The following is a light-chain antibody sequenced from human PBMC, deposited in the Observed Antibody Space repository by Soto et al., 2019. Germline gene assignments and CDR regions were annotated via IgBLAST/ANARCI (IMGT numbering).Light chain of an antibody. J-gene: IGKJ2*01. CDR3: QQYGRPPYT. CDR2: DAS. Sequence: EIVLTQSPGTLSLSPGERATLSCRASQSVTNTYLAWYQQKPSQAPRLLIFDASSRATGVPDRFSGSGSGTDFALSISRLEPEDFAVYYCQQYGRPPYTFGQGTKLEIK. V-gene: IGKV3-20*01. CDR1: QSVTNTY.